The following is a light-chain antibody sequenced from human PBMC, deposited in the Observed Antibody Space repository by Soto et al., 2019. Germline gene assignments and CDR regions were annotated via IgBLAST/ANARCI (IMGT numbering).Light chain of an antibody. J-gene: IGKJ1*01. Sequence: DIQMPQSPSSLSASVGDRVTITCRASQSISGYLNWYQQKPGKAPDLLIYAASSLQSGVPSRFSCSGSGTDFTLTISSLQPEDFATYSCEESYNPPRTFGQETKVEIK. CDR2: AAS. V-gene: IGKV1-39*01. CDR3: EESYNPPRT. CDR1: QSISGY.